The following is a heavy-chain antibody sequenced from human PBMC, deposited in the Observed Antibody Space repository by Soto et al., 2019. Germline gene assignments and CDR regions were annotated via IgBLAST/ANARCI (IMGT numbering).Heavy chain of an antibody. Sequence: QVQLVESGGGVVQPGRSLRLSCAASGFTFSSYGMHWVRQAPGKGLEWVAVIWYDESNKYYADSVKGRFTISRDNSKNTLYLQMNSLRAEDTAVYYCAREELGFAENYYYGMDVWGQGTTVTVSS. J-gene: IGHJ6*02. V-gene: IGHV3-33*01. CDR3: AREELGFAENYYYGMDV. D-gene: IGHD7-27*01. CDR2: IWYDESNK. CDR1: GFTFSSYG.